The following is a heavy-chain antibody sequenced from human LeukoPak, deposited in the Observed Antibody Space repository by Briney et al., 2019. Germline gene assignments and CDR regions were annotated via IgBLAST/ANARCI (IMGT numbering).Heavy chain of an antibody. CDR3: ARVSDYYGSGSQVYYFDY. J-gene: IGHJ4*02. CDR2: IYTSGST. CDR1: GGSISSYY. Sequence: SETLSLTCTVSGGSISSYYWSWIRPPAGQGLEWIGRIYTSGSTNYNPSLKSRVTMSVDTSKNQFSLKLSSVTAADTAVYYCARVSDYYGSGSQVYYFDYWGQGTLVTVSS. V-gene: IGHV4-4*07. D-gene: IGHD3-10*01.